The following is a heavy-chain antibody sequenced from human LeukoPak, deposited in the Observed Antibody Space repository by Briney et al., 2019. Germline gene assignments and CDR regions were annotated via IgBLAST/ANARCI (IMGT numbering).Heavy chain of an antibody. J-gene: IGHJ5*02. V-gene: IGHV4-39*01. CDR1: RGSITNNNYY. D-gene: IGHD1-1*01. CDR3: ARRSNWNGDASYNWFDP. Sequence: PSETLSLTCTVSRGSITNNNYYWGWIRQPPGKGLDWIATICYGGSTYYNPSLHSRVTISQDTSKNQFSLNLISVTAADTAVYYCARRSNWNGDASYNWFDPWGQGTLVTVSS. CDR2: ICYGGST.